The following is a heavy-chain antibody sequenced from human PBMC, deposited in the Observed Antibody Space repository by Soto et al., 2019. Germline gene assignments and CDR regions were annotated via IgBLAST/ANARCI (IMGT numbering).Heavy chain of an antibody. J-gene: IGHJ4*02. D-gene: IGHD5-18*01. CDR1: GFSFSSYW. Sequence: GGSLRLSCAVSGFSFSSYWMHWVRQAPGKGLEWVSRINSDGSRTYYADSVKGRFTISRDNAKNTLYLQMNSLRAEDTAVYYCAKDPEKGIPYYFDYWGQGTLVTVSS. V-gene: IGHV3-74*01. CDR2: INSDGSRT. CDR3: AKDPEKGIPYYFDY.